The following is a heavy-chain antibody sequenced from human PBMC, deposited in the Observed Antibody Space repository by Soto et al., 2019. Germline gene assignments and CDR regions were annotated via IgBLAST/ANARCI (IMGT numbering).Heavy chain of an antibody. D-gene: IGHD1-26*01. V-gene: IGHV3-23*01. CDR2: ISGDGRT. CDR1: GFTFSDSV. Sequence: GGSLRLSCVASGFTFSDSVMAWVRQAPGKGLEWVSAISGDGRTHYARSMTGRFSISRDNSKKVVYLHLSGLRVEDTAIYYCAKDWVGGSNNYQLDYWGQGPAVTVSS. J-gene: IGHJ4*02. CDR3: AKDWVGGSNNYQLDY.